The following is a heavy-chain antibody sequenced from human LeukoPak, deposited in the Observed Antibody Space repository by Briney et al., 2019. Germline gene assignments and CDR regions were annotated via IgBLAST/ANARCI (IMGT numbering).Heavy chain of an antibody. D-gene: IGHD3-10*01. CDR1: GYTFTSYA. J-gene: IGHJ5*02. CDR3: ARHRARLKYYYGSGGTWAFDP. V-gene: IGHV1-69*06. Sequence: SVKVSCKASGYTFTSYAMNWVRQAPGQGLEWMGGIIPIFGTANYAQKFQGRVTITADKSTSTAYVELSSLRSEDTAVYYWARHRARLKYYYGSGGTWAFDPWGQGTLVTVSS. CDR2: IIPIFGTA.